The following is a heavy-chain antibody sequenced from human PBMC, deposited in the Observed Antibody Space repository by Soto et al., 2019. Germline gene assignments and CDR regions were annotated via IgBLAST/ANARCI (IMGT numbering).Heavy chain of an antibody. J-gene: IGHJ4*02. CDR2: IYHTGST. D-gene: IGHD6-13*01. V-gene: IGHV4-61*01. CDR3: ARGGSIAAAGVDY. Sequence: QVQLQESGPGLVKPSGTLSLTCTVSGGSVSSGCHDWGWIRQPPGKGLEWIGHIYHTGSTNYNPSLTSRVTMSVDTSKNQFSLKLNSVTDADTAVYYCARGGSIAAAGVDYWGQGTLVTVSS. CDR1: GGSVSSGCHD.